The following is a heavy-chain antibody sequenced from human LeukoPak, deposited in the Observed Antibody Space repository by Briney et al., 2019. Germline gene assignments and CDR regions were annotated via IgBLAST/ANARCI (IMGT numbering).Heavy chain of an antibody. Sequence: VASVKVSCKTSGYTFSSYGISWLRQAPGQGLEWMGWISGYNGNTNYLQKFQGRVTMTTGTSTSTLHLEVRSLRSDDTAVYYCARDNGHKSVDYWGQGTLVTVSS. CDR1: GYTFSSYG. V-gene: IGHV1-18*01. J-gene: IGHJ4*02. CDR3: ARDNGHKSVDY. D-gene: IGHD2-21*01. CDR2: ISGYNGNT.